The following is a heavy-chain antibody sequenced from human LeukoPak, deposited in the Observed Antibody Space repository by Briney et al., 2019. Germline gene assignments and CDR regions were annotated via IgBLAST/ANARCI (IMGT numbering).Heavy chain of an antibody. V-gene: IGHV1-69*04. D-gene: IGHD3-3*01. CDR1: GGTFSSYA. J-gene: IGHJ4*02. Sequence: ASVKVSCKASGGTFSSYAIRWVRQAPGRRLEWMGRIIPILGIANYAQKFQGRVTITADKSTSKAYMELSSLRSEDTAVYYCARPSNYDFWSGYDTLFDYWGQGTLVTVSS. CDR3: ARPSNYDFWSGYDTLFDY. CDR2: IIPILGIA.